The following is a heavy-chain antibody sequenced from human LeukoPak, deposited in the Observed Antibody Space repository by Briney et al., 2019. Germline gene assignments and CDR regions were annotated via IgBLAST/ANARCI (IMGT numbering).Heavy chain of an antibody. V-gene: IGHV4-30-2*01. J-gene: IGHJ4*02. CDR3: ARGFGELLPPDY. CDR2: IYHSGST. D-gene: IGHD3-10*01. CDR1: GGSISSGDYS. Sequence: SETLSLTCAVSGGSISSGDYSWSWIRQPPGKGLEWIGYIYHSGSTYYNPSLKSRVTISVDRSKNQFSLKLSSVTAADTAVYYCARGFGELLPPDYWGQGTLVTVSS.